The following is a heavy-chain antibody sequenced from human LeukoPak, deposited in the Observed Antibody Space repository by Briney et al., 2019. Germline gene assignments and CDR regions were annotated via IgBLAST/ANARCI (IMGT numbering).Heavy chain of an antibody. J-gene: IGHJ4*02. CDR3: ARSSGFFYYFDY. Sequence: ASVKVSCKASGYALTGYYFHWVRQAPGQGLEWMGWINPNIGDTNYAEKFQGRDTLTRDTSINIAYMELSRLTSDDTAVYYCARSSGFFYYFDYWGQGTLVTVSS. CDR2: INPNIGDT. V-gene: IGHV1-2*02. CDR1: GYALTGYY. D-gene: IGHD3-22*01.